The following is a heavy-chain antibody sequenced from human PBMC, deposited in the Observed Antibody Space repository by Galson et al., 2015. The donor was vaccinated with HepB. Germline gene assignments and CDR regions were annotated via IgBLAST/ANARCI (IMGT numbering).Heavy chain of an antibody. CDR3: ARSLYERKVLDY. V-gene: IGHV2-70*04. CDR1: GFSLRSGKVR. CDR2: IDWDDDE. J-gene: IGHJ4*02. Sequence: PALVKPTQTLILTCTTSGFSLRSGKVRVSWLRQSPGKALEWLARIDWDDDEDYSESLNSRVTISRDASKTQVFLSMTNMDPVDTGTYYCARSLYERKVLDYWGQGTLVTVSS. D-gene: IGHD5/OR15-5a*01.